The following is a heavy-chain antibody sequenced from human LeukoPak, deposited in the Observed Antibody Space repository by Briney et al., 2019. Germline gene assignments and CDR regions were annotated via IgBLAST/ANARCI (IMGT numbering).Heavy chain of an antibody. CDR1: GFTFSSYS. J-gene: IGHJ4*02. CDR3: ARGYSYGLGDY. V-gene: IGHV3-21*01. CDR2: ISSSSSYI. Sequence: GGSLRLSCAASGFTFSSYSMNWVRQAPGKGLEWVSSISSSSSYIYSADSVKGRFTISRDNAKNSLYLQMNSLRAEDTAVYYCARGYSYGLGDYWGQGTLVTVSS. D-gene: IGHD5-18*01.